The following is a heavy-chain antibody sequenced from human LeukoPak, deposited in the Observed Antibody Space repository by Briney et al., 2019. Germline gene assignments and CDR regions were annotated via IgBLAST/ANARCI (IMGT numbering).Heavy chain of an antibody. CDR1: GFTFSSYW. V-gene: IGHV3-7*01. J-gene: IGHJ4*02. Sequence: PGGSLRLSCAVSGFTFSSYWMTWVRQAPGKGLEWVANIKEDGSEKYYLDSVKGRFTISRDNAKNSLSLQMNSLRAEDTAVYYCARELADLLYDSSGYCYDYWGQGTLVTVSS. CDR3: ARELADLLYDSSGYCYDY. CDR2: IKEDGSEK. D-gene: IGHD3-22*01.